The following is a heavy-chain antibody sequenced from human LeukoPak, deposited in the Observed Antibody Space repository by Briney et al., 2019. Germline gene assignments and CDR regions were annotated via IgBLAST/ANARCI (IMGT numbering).Heavy chain of an antibody. Sequence: GASVTVSCKASGYTFTSYYMHWVRQAPGHGLEWMGIINPSGGSTSYAQKFQGRVNMTRDTSTTTVYMELSSLRSEDTAVYYCARKKGDWEGYFDYWGQGTLVTVPS. CDR1: GYTFTSYY. J-gene: IGHJ4*02. CDR2: INPSGGST. D-gene: IGHD3/OR15-3a*01. V-gene: IGHV1-46*01. CDR3: ARKKGDWEGYFDY.